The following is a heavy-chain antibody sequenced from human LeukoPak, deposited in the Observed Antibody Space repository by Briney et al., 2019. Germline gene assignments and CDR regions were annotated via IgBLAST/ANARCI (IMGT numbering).Heavy chain of an antibody. J-gene: IGHJ4*02. CDR2: ISGRGGST. CDR3: AKDRGSGWPQFDY. V-gene: IGHV3-23*01. Sequence: GGSLRPSCAASGFSFSSYAMSWVRQAPGKGLEWVSAISGRGGSTYYAESVKGRFTISRDNSKNTLYLQMNSLRAEDTAVYYCAKDRGSGWPQFDYWGQGTLVTVSS. D-gene: IGHD6-19*01. CDR1: GFSFSSYA.